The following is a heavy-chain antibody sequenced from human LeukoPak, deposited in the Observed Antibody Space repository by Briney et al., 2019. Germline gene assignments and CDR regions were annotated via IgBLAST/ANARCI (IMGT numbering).Heavy chain of an antibody. J-gene: IGHJ4*02. Sequence: GGSLRLSCAASGFTFSRYWMSWVRQAPGKGLEWVANIKQDGSETYYMDSVKGRFTISRDNAKNSLYLQMNSLRVEDTAVYYCARVSGLDYWGQGTLVTVSS. CDR1: GFTFSRYW. CDR3: ARVSGLDY. V-gene: IGHV3-7*01. CDR2: IKQDGSET.